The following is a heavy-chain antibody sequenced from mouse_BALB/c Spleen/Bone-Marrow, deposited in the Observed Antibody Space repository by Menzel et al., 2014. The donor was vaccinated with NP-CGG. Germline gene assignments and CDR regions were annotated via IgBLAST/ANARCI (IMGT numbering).Heavy chain of an antibody. V-gene: IGHV1S81*02. Sequence: VKLVESGAELVKPGASVKLSCKASAYTFTSYYMFWVKQRPGQGLEWIGGINPSNGANNFNEKFKSKATLTVDKSSSTAYMQLSSLTSEDSAVYYCSRGGNFDVMDYWGPGTSVTVSS. CDR1: AYTFTSYY. CDR3: SRGGNFDVMDY. CDR2: INPSNGAN. J-gene: IGHJ4*01. D-gene: IGHD2-1*01.